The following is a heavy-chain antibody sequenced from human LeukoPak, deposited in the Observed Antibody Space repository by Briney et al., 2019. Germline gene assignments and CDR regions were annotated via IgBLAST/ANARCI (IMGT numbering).Heavy chain of an antibody. CDR1: GGSISSYY. CDR2: VYTSGST. CDR3: ARSSSSGWGFRFDP. J-gene: IGHJ5*02. Sequence: SETLSLTCTVSGGSISSYYWSWIRQSPGKGLEWIGRVYTSGSTNYNPSLKSRVTISVDTSKNQFSLKLSSVTAADTAVYYGARSSSSGWGFRFDPWGQGTLVTVSS. D-gene: IGHD6-19*01. V-gene: IGHV4-4*07.